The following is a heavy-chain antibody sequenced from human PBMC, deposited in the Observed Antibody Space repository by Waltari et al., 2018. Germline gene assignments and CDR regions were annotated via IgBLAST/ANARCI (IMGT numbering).Heavy chain of an antibody. Sequence: QLYLVQSGAEVKKPGGSVQVSCMDSGSTFPKYSVQWVRQAPGQGLEWMGWIHGGNGNTKYSKKVQDRLTISKDTSATTVYMELSSLTSEDTAVYYCAKTQYDFWSAYFDYWGQGTLVTVSS. CDR3: AKTQYDFWSAYFDY. CDR1: GSTFPKYS. J-gene: IGHJ4*02. CDR2: IHGGNGNT. V-gene: IGHV1-3*01. D-gene: IGHD3-3*01.